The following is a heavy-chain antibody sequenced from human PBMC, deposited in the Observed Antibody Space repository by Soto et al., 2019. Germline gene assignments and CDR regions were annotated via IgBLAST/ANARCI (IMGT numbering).Heavy chain of an antibody. CDR1: GCPISSGDYY. D-gene: IGHD4-17*01. J-gene: IGHJ4*02. CDR3: ARVWYGVDKLYS. CDR2: IYYTGST. V-gene: IGHV4-30-4*02. Sequence: KPXDTLSLTCKVSGCPISSGDYYWSWVRQPRGKGLEWIGYIYYTGSTYYNPSLKRRLDISLDVSNNLFSLSLTSVPASDTAVYFCARVWYGVDKLYSWGPGMSVTVSS.